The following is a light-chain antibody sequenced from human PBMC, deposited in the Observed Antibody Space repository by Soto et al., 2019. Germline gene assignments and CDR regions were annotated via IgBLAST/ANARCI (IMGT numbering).Light chain of an antibody. Sequence: EIVMTQSPGTLSLSPGERATISCRASQVIGSRYLAWYHQKSGQAPRLLIYGASSRATGIPDRFSGSGSGTAFPLTISRLEPEDFGVYYCHQFGSSIPHTFGQGTKLEIK. CDR3: HQFGSSIPHT. CDR1: QVIGSRY. J-gene: IGKJ2*01. CDR2: GAS. V-gene: IGKV3-20*01.